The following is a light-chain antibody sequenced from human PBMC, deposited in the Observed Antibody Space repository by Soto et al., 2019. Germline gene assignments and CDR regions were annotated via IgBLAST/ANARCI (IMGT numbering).Light chain of an antibody. CDR1: SSDVGGYNY. CDR2: EVS. J-gene: IGLJ2*01. V-gene: IGLV2-8*01. CDR3: SSYAGSNNLV. Sequence: QSALTQPPSASGSPGQSVTISCTGTSSDVGGYNYVSWDQQHPGKAPKLMIYEVSKRPSGVPDRFSGSKSGNTASLTVSGLQAEDEADYYCSSYAGSNNLVFGGGTTLTVL.